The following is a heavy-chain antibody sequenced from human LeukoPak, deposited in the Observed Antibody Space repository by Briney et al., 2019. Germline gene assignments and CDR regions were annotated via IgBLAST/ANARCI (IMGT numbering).Heavy chain of an antibody. Sequence: PSETLSLTCTVSGGSISSSSYYWGWIRQPPGKGLEWIGSIYYSGSTYYNPSLKSRVTISVDTSKNQFSLKLSSVTAADTAVYYCARHFYLYYFDYWGQGTLSPSPQ. CDR3: ARHFYLYYFDY. D-gene: IGHD2/OR15-2a*01. V-gene: IGHV4-39*01. CDR1: GGSISSSSYY. J-gene: IGHJ4*02. CDR2: IYYSGST.